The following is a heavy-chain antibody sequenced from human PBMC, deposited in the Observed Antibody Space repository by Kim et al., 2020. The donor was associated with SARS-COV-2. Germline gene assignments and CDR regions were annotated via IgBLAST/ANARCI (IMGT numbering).Heavy chain of an antibody. CDR2: IKQDGSEK. CDR1: GFTFSSYW. Sequence: GGSLRLSCAASGFTFSSYWMSWVRQAPGKGLEWVANIKQDGSEKYYVDSVKGRFTISRDNAKNSLYLQMNSLRAEDTAVYYCARDSSGPDFWSGYSYYYYYYRDVWGKGTTVTVSS. V-gene: IGHV3-7*01. CDR3: ARDSSGPDFWSGYSYYYYYYRDV. D-gene: IGHD3-3*01. J-gene: IGHJ6*03.